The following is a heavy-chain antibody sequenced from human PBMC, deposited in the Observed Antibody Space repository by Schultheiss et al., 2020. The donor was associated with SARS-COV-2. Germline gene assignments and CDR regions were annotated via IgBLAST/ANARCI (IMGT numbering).Heavy chain of an antibody. V-gene: IGHV3-74*01. D-gene: IGHD4-11*01. Sequence: GGSLRLSCAASGFTFSSYSMNWVRQAPGKGLVWVSRINSDGSSTSYADSVKGRFTISRDNSKNTLYLQMNSLRAEDTAVYYCAKVMTSVKSVGLGRRNYYYDCMDIWGQGTTVTVAS. CDR2: INSDGSST. J-gene: IGHJ6*01. CDR1: GFTFSSYS. CDR3: AKVMTSVKSVGLGRRNYYYDCMDI.